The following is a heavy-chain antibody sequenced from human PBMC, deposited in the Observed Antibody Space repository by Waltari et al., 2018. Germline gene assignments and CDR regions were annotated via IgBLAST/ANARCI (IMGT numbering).Heavy chain of an antibody. J-gene: IGHJ4*02. CDR1: GFSLSTSGVG. Sequence: QITLKESGPTLVKPTQTLTLTCTFSGFSLSTSGVGGGWIRQPPGKALEWLALIYWNDDKRYSPSLKSRLTITKDTSKNQVVLTMTNMDPVDTATYYCAHSRTEPQYYDFWSGYYPFAYWGQGTLVTVSS. V-gene: IGHV2-5*01. CDR2: IYWNDDK. D-gene: IGHD3-3*01. CDR3: AHSRTEPQYYDFWSGYYPFAY.